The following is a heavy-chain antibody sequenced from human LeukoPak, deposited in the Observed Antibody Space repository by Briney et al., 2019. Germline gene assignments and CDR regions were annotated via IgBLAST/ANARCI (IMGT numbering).Heavy chain of an antibody. CDR1: GDSISSTTYW. J-gene: IGHJ4*02. CDR3: KRLPLDYSLDH. CDR2: MSYVGIT. V-gene: IGHV4-39*01. D-gene: IGHD4-11*01. Sequence: KPSETLSLTCTVSGDSISSTTYWWVWIRQSPGKGLEWIGSMSYVGITSYNPSLKSRATISVDTSKNQFSLMLSSVTAADAAVYYCKRLPLDYSLDHWGQGTPVSVSS.